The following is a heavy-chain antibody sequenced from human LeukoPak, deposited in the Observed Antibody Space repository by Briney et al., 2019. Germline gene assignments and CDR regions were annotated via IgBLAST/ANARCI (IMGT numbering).Heavy chain of an antibody. Sequence: GASVKVSCKASGDTFTSYDINWVRQATGQGLEWMGWMNPNSGNTGYAQKFQGRVTITRNTSIRTAYMELSSLSSEDTAVYYCARGRGYKRAFHLWGQGTMVTVSS. V-gene: IGHV1-8*03. D-gene: IGHD5-24*01. CDR2: MNPNSGNT. J-gene: IGHJ3*01. CDR3: ARGRGYKRAFHL. CDR1: GDTFTSYD.